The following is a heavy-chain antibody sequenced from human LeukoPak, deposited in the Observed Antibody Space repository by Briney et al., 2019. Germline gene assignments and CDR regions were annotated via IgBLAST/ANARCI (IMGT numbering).Heavy chain of an antibody. V-gene: IGHV4-59*08. Sequence: SETLSLTFTVSGGSISSYYWSWIRQPPGKGLEWIGNIHYSGSPNYNPSLKSRVTMSLDTSKNQFSLKLSSVTAADTAVYYCARPVDSSIWYDALDIWGQGTVVTVSS. CDR3: ARPVDSSIWYDALDI. J-gene: IGHJ3*02. CDR1: GGSISSYY. CDR2: IHYSGSP. D-gene: IGHD6-13*01.